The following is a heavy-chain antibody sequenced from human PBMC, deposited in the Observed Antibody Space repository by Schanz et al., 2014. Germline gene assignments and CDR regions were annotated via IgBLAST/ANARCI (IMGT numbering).Heavy chain of an antibody. CDR1: GFTFSDHY. CDR2: ISASGGST. D-gene: IGHD2-15*01. CDR3: AKGMGYCSGGTCYDYYYYGLDV. J-gene: IGHJ6*02. Sequence: EQLVESGGGLVKPGGSLRLSCAASGFTFSDHYMDWVRQAPGKGLEWVSTISASGGSTYYADSVKGRFTISRDNSKNTLYLHMNTLRSEDTAVYYCAKGMGYCSGGTCYDYYYYGLDVWGQGTTVTVSS. V-gene: IGHV3-23*04.